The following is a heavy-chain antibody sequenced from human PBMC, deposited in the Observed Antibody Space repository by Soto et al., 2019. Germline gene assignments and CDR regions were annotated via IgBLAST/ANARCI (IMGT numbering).Heavy chain of an antibody. CDR3: ARGEAYSGSYYYYYYGMDV. J-gene: IGHJ6*02. D-gene: IGHD1-26*01. Sequence: QVQLVQSGAEVKKPGASVKVSCKASGYTFTSYGISWVRQAPGQGLEWMGWISAYNGNTNYAQKLQGRVTMTTDTPTSTAYMELRSLRSDDTAVYYCARGEAYSGSYYYYYYGMDVWGQGTTVTVSS. CDR2: ISAYNGNT. CDR1: GYTFTSYG. V-gene: IGHV1-18*04.